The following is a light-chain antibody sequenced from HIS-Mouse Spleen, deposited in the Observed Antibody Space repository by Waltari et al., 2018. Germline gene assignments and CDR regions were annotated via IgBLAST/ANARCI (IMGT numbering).Light chain of an antibody. CDR1: NNGSKS. CDR3: QVWESRSDHPYV. Sequence: SYVLTQPPSVSVATGKTARITCGGNNNGSKSVHWYQQKPGQAPGRVGSDDSDRPRGIPHRFSGSSSGNTATLTISRVEARDEANYYCQVWESRSDHPYVCGTGTKVTVL. J-gene: IGLJ1*01. V-gene: IGLV3-21*03. CDR2: DDS.